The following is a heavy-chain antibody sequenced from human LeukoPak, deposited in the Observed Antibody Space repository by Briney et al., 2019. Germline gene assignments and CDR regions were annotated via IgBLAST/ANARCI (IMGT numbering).Heavy chain of an antibody. CDR3: ATFITPSNWFDP. Sequence: ASMKVSCKASGYTFTAYYIHWVRQAPGQGLEWMGWIDPNSGDTKYVEKFQGRVTMTRDTSFSTAYMALSSLRSEGTAVYYCATFITPSNWFDPWGQGTLVTVSS. V-gene: IGHV1-2*02. CDR1: GYTFTAYY. J-gene: IGHJ5*02. D-gene: IGHD2/OR15-2a*01. CDR2: IDPNSGDT.